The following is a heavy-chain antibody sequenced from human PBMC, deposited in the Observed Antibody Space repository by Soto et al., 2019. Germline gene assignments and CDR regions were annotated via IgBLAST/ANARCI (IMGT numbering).Heavy chain of an antibody. V-gene: IGHV3-23*01. Sequence: EVQLLESGGGLVQPGGSLRLSCAASGFTFSSYAMSWVRQAPGKGLEWVSAISGSAGSTYYADSVKGRFTISRDNSKNTLYLQMNSLTAKDTAVYYCAKVGHPYYYDTSGYLPFDYWGQGSLVTVSS. CDR2: ISGSAGST. CDR3: AKVGHPYYYDTSGYLPFDY. CDR1: GFTFSSYA. J-gene: IGHJ4*02. D-gene: IGHD3-22*01.